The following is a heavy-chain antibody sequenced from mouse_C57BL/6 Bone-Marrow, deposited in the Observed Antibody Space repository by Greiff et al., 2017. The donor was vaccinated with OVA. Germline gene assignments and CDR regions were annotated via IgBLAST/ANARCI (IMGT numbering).Heavy chain of an antibody. CDR3: ARREWRYFDV. Sequence: VKLQQPGAELVRPGSSVKLSCKASGYTFTSYWMHWVKQRPIQGLEWIGNIDPSDSETHYNQKFKDKATLTVDKSSSTAYMQLSSLTSEDSAVYYCARREWRYFDVWGTGTTVTVSS. D-gene: IGHD1-3*01. J-gene: IGHJ1*03. CDR2: IDPSDSET. CDR1: GYTFTSYW. V-gene: IGHV1-52*01.